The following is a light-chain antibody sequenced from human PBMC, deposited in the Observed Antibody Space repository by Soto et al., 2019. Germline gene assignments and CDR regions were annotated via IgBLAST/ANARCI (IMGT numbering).Light chain of an antibody. CDR2: DAS. CDR3: QQRSDWPWT. V-gene: IGKV3D-20*02. CDR1: QSVSSN. J-gene: IGKJ1*01. Sequence: EKVVTQSPATLSVSQGERDPLFRRASQSVSSNLAWYQQNPGQPPRLLIYDASSRATGIPSRFSGSGSGTDFSLTISRLEPEDFAVYYCQQRSDWPWTFGQRTKVDIK.